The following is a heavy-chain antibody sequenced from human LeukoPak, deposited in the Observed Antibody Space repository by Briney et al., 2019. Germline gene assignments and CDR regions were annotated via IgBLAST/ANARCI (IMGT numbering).Heavy chain of an antibody. J-gene: IGHJ4*02. V-gene: IGHV4-39*01. CDR1: GGSISSSSYY. D-gene: IGHD3-3*01. Sequence: SETLSLTCTVSGGSISSSSYYWGWIRQPPGKGLEWIGSIYCSGSTYYNPSLKSRVTISVDTSKNQFSLKLSSVTAADTAVYYCARRPRITIFGVDHYFDYWGQGTLVTVSS. CDR2: IYCSGST. CDR3: ARRPRITIFGVDHYFDY.